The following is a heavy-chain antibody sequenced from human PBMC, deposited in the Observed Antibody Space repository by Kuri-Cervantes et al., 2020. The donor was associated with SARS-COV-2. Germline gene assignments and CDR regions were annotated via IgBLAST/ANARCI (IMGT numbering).Heavy chain of an antibody. CDR1: GFTFSSYW. D-gene: IGHD3-10*01. CDR3: ARRSGIRYWYFDL. CDR2: INHSGST. V-gene: IGHV4-34*01. J-gene: IGHJ2*01. Sequence: ESLKISCAASGFTFSSYWMSWVRQAPGKGLEWIGEINHSGSTNYNPPLKSRVTISVDTSKNQFSLKLSSVTAADTAVYYCARRSGIRYWYFDLWGRGTLVTVSS.